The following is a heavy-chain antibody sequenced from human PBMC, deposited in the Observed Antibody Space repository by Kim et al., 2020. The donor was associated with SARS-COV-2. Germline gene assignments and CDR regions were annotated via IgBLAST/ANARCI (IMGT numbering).Heavy chain of an antibody. Sequence: YYADSVKGRFTISRDNSKNTLYLQMNSLRAEDTAVYYCAKDHGVTTGFDYWGQGTLVTVSS. J-gene: IGHJ4*02. CDR3: AKDHGVTTGFDY. V-gene: IGHV3-30*02. D-gene: IGHD4-4*01.